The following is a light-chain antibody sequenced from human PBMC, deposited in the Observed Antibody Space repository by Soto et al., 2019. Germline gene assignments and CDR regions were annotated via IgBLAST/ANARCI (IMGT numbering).Light chain of an antibody. CDR3: MQALQTPIT. Sequence: DLVMTQSPLSLPVTPGEPASISCRSSQSLLHSNGYNYLDWYLQKSGQSPQLLIYLGSNRASGVPDRFSGSGSGTDFTLKISRVEAEDVGVYYCMQALQTPITFGQGTRLEIK. J-gene: IGKJ5*01. V-gene: IGKV2-28*01. CDR1: QSLLHSNGYNY. CDR2: LGS.